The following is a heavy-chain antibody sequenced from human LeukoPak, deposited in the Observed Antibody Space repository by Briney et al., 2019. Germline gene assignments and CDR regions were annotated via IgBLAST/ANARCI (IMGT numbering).Heavy chain of an antibody. CDR3: AKDRSIGTYYTFDH. Sequence: GGSLRLSCAASGFTFYNYGLHWVRQAPGKGLEWVSSISASGVMTYYAASVKGRFTVSRDNSKNSLYLQMSSLTAADTAVYYCAKDRSIGTYYTFDHWGQGTLVTVSS. CDR1: GFTFYNYG. CDR2: ISASGVMT. D-gene: IGHD1-26*01. V-gene: IGHV3-23*01. J-gene: IGHJ4*02.